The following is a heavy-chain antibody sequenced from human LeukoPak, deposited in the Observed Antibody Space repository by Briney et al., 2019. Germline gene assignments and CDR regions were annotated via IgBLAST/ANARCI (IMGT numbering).Heavy chain of an antibody. Sequence: LETLSLTCTVSGGSISSYYWSWIRQPPGKGLEWIGYIYYSGSTNYNPSLKSRVTISVDTSKNQFSLKLSSVTAADTAVYYCARRQWGPVPGAFDIGGQGTIVTVSS. CDR1: GGSISSYY. J-gene: IGHJ3*02. CDR3: ARRQWGPVPGAFDI. CDR2: IYYSGST. V-gene: IGHV4-59*01. D-gene: IGHD7-27*01.